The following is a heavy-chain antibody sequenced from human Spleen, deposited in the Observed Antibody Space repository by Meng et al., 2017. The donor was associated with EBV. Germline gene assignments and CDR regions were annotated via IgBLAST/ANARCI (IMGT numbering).Heavy chain of an antibody. CDR1: GGTFSSYA. Sequence: QVQLWTVGAEVKKPGSSVKGSCKASGGTFSSYAISWVRQAPGQGLEWMGGIIPIFGTANYAQKFQGRVTITADESTSTAYMELSSLRSEDTAVYYCARESLEVVADGPPTVWGQGTLVTVSS. CDR3: ARESLEVVADGPPTV. D-gene: IGHD2-15*01. CDR2: IIPIFGTA. J-gene: IGHJ4*02. V-gene: IGHV1-69*01.